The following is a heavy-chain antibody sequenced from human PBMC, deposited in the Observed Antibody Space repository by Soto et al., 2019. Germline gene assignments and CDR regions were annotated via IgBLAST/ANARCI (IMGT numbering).Heavy chain of an antibody. Sequence: GGSLRLSCAASGFTFSSYGMHWVRQAPGKGLEWVAVISYDGSNKYYADSVKGRFTISRDNSKNTLYLQMNSLRAEDTAVYYCAKGAQYSSSWYRSFYFDYWGQGTLVTVSS. CDR2: ISYDGSNK. V-gene: IGHV3-30*18. J-gene: IGHJ4*02. CDR3: AKGAQYSSSWYRSFYFDY. CDR1: GFTFSSYG. D-gene: IGHD6-13*01.